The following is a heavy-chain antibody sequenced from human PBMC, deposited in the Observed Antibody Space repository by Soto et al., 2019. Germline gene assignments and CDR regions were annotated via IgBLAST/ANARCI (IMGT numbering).Heavy chain of an antibody. Sequence: QVQLVQSGAEVKKHGSSVKVSCKASGGTFSSYAISWVRQAPGQGLEWMGGIIPIFGTANYAQKFQGRVTITADESTSTAYMELSSLRSEDTAVYYCARDPSQYCSGGSCYSLDYWGQGTLVTVSS. CDR3: ARDPSQYCSGGSCYSLDY. CDR1: GGTFSSYA. V-gene: IGHV1-69*12. CDR2: IIPIFGTA. D-gene: IGHD2-15*01. J-gene: IGHJ4*02.